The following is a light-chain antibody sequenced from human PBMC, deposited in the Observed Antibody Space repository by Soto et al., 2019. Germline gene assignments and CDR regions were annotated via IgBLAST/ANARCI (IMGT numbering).Light chain of an antibody. V-gene: IGKV1-39*01. CDR3: QQIYVAPVT. J-gene: IGKJ1*01. CDR1: QSISSC. Sequence: DIQMTQSPSSLSASVGDRVTITCRASQSISSCLNWYQQKPGKAPKLLIYAASNVQTGVPSRFSGSESGTDFILTISSLHPEDFATYYCQQIYVAPVTFGQGTKVEIK. CDR2: AAS.